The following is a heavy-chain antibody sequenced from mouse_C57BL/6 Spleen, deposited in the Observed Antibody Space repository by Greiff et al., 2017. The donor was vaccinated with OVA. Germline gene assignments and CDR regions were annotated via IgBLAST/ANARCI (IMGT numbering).Heavy chain of an antibody. CDR3: ARENYDYDGWFAY. CDR1: GYSITSGYY. V-gene: IGHV3-6*01. CDR2: ISYDGSN. Sequence: EVQLQESGPGLVKPSQSLSLTCSVTGYSITSGYYWNWIRQFPGNKLEWMGYISYDGSNNYNPSLKNRISITRDTSKNQFFLKLNSVTTEDTATYDCARENYDYDGWFAYWGQGTLVTVSA. J-gene: IGHJ3*01. D-gene: IGHD2-4*01.